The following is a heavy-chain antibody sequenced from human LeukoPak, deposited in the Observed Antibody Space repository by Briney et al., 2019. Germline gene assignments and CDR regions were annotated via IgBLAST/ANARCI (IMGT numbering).Heavy chain of an antibody. CDR2: MYSSGST. Sequence: SETLSLTCAVYGGSFSGDYWSWIRQPAGKGLEWIGRMYSSGSTSYNPSLKSRVTMSVDTSKNQFSLKLSSVTAADTAVYYCARAAHSGSLAPFDYWGQGTLVTVSS. CDR1: GGSFSGDY. V-gene: IGHV4-59*10. D-gene: IGHD1-26*01. CDR3: ARAAHSGSLAPFDY. J-gene: IGHJ4*02.